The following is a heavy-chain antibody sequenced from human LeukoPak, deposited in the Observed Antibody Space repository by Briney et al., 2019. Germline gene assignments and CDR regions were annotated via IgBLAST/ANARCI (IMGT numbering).Heavy chain of an antibody. V-gene: IGHV3-48*02. CDR3: ARAEALLPYLY. D-gene: IGHD2-15*01. CDR2: ISSGSDSI. Sequence: PGGSLRLSCAASGFTFSIYEMNWVRQAPGKGLEWVSYISSGSDSIHYADSLKGRFTASRDNAKNSLLLQMNSLRDEDTAVYYCARAEALLPYLYWGQGTLVTVSS. J-gene: IGHJ4*02. CDR1: GFTFSIYE.